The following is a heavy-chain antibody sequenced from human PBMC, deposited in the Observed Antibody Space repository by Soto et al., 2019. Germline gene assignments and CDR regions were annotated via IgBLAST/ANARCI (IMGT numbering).Heavy chain of an antibody. D-gene: IGHD3-9*01. V-gene: IGHV3-11*01. Sequence: QVQLVESGGDLVKPGGSLRLSCAAAGYTFSDNYMSWIRPAPGKGREWISYIDTSGTKIYYAGSVKGRFTITRDNAKNALYLERHSVRDDETDVYYCASHYDMSSGYRSPVDYWGQGTIDTDSS. CDR2: IDTSGTKI. J-gene: IGHJ4*02. CDR1: GYTFSDNY. CDR3: ASHYDMSSGYRSPVDY.